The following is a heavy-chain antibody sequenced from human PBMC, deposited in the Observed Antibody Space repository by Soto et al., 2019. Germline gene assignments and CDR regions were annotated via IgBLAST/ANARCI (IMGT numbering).Heavy chain of an antibody. CDR1: GGSISSYY. V-gene: IGHV4-59*01. CDR3: ARGGSIFGVHGNWFDP. CDR2: IYYSGST. Sequence: SETLSLTCTVSGGSISSYYWSWIRHPPGKGLEWIGYIYYSGSTNYNPSLKSRVTISVDTSKNQFSLKLSSVTAADTAVYYCARGGSIFGVHGNWFDPWGQGPMITV. D-gene: IGHD3-3*01. J-gene: IGHJ5*02.